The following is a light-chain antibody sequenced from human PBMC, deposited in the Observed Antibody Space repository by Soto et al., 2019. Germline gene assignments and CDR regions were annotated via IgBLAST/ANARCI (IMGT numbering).Light chain of an antibody. Sequence: QSVLTQPPSASGTPGQRVTISCSGSSSNIGSNYVYWYQQFPGLAPKLLIYRNDQRPSGVPDRFSGSKSGTSASLAISGPRSEDEADYYCAAWDDSLSAVVFGGGTKVTVL. J-gene: IGLJ2*01. CDR1: SSNIGSNY. V-gene: IGLV1-47*01. CDR3: AAWDDSLSAVV. CDR2: RND.